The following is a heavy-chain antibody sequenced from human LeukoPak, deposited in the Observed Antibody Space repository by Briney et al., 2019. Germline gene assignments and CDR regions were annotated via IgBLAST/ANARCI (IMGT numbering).Heavy chain of an antibody. V-gene: IGHV3-11*01. CDR2: ISSSGSTI. J-gene: IGHJ6*03. CDR1: GFTFSDYY. CDR3: ARDGRDGYNYVGDYYYMDV. D-gene: IGHD5-24*01. Sequence: PGGSLRLSCAASGFTFSDYYMSWIRQAPGKGLEWVSYISSSGSTIYYADSVKGRFTISRDNAKNSLYLQMNSLRAEDTAVYYCARDGRDGYNYVGDYYYMDVWGKGTTVTVSS.